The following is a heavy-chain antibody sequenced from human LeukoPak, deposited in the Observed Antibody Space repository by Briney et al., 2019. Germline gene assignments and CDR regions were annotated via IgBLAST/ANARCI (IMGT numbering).Heavy chain of an antibody. J-gene: IGHJ4*02. D-gene: IGHD1-1*01. CDR2: IYTSGST. Sequence: PSQTPSLTCTASGGSISSGSYYWSWIRQPAGKGLEWIGRIYTSGSTNYNPSLKSRVTISVDTSKNQFSLKLSSVTAADTAVYYCARGSVQLGLDYWGQGTLVTVSS. CDR1: GGSISSGSYY. V-gene: IGHV4-61*02. CDR3: ARGSVQLGLDY.